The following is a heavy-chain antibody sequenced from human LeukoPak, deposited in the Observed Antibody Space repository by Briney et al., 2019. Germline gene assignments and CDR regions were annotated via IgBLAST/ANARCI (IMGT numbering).Heavy chain of an antibody. CDR1: GGSFSGYY. CDR2: INRSGST. Sequence: SETLSLTCAVYGGSFSGYYWSWIRQPPGKGLEWIGEINRSGSTNYNPSLKSRVTISVDTSKNQFSLKLSSVTAADTAVYYCAREDYYGSGSYVSNDAFDIWGQGTMVTVSS. CDR3: AREDYYGSGSYVSNDAFDI. J-gene: IGHJ3*02. V-gene: IGHV4-34*01. D-gene: IGHD3-10*01.